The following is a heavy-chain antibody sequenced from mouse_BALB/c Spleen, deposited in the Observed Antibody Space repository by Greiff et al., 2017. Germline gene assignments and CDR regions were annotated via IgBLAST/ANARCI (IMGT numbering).Heavy chain of an antibody. V-gene: IGHV5-6-5*01. D-gene: IGHD1-1*01. Sequence: EVKVVESGGGLVKPGGSLKLSCAASGFTFSSYAMSWVRQTPEKRLEWVASISSGGSTYYPDSVKGRFTISRDNARNILYLQMSSLRSEDTAMYYCARGGYYYGSSAIAYWGQGTLVTVSA. CDR2: ISSGGST. CDR3: ARGGYYYGSSAIAY. J-gene: IGHJ3*01. CDR1: GFTFSSYA.